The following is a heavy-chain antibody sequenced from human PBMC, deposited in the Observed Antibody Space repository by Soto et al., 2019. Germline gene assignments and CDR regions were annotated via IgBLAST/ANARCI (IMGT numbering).Heavy chain of an antibody. V-gene: IGHV3-21*06. D-gene: IGHD6-19*01. J-gene: IGHJ4*02. Sequence: EVQLVESGGGPVKPGGSLRLSCAASGFAFNTYSMNWVRQAPGKGLEWVAFITRSSSYIYYADSVRGRFTLSRDNANNSLYLQMNSLRAEDTAIYYCARDDVWLILDYWGQGTLVTVSS. CDR1: GFAFNTYS. CDR3: ARDDVWLILDY. CDR2: ITRSSSYI.